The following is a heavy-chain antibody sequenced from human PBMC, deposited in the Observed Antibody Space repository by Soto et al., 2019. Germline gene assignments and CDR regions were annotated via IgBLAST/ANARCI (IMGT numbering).Heavy chain of an antibody. CDR3: AGYGGDDAFDI. CDR1: GYSISSGYY. V-gene: IGHV4-38-2*01. D-gene: IGHD5-12*01. Sequence: ETLSLTCAVSGYSISSGYYWGWIRQPPGKGLEWIGSIYHSGSTYYNPSLKSRVTISVDTSKNQFSLKLSSVTAADTAVYHCAGYGGDDAFDIWCEGTMVTVSS. J-gene: IGHJ3*02. CDR2: IYHSGST.